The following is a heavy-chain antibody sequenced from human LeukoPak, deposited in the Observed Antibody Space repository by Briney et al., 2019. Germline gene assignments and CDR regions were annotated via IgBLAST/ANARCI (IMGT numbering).Heavy chain of an antibody. CDR3: ARDKYNWNDLATDY. V-gene: IGHV3-48*03. CDR1: GFTFSSYE. CDR2: ISSSGSTI. Sequence: PGGSLRLSCAASGFTFSSYEMNWVRQAPGKGLEWVSYISSSGSTIYYADSVKGRFTISRDNAKNSLYLQMNSLRAEDTAVYYCARDKYNWNDLATDYWGQGTLVTVSS. D-gene: IGHD1-20*01. J-gene: IGHJ4*02.